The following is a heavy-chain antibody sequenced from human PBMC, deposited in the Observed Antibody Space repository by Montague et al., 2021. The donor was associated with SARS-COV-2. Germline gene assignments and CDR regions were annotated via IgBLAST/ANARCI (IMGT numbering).Heavy chain of an antibody. V-gene: IGHV4-61*02. CDR2: IYTSGTT. Sequence: TLSLTCTVSGGSISSGSYYWSWIRQPAGKGLEWIGRIYTSGTTDYSFSLKSRVTIPVDTSKNQFSLKLTSVTAAGTAVYYCARAHSGSWAHLDNWGQGSLVTVSS. J-gene: IGHJ4*02. D-gene: IGHD5-12*01. CDR1: GGSISSGSYY. CDR3: ARAHSGSWAHLDN.